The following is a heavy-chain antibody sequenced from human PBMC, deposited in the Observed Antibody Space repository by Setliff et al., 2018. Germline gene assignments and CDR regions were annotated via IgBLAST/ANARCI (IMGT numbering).Heavy chain of an antibody. D-gene: IGHD6-19*01. CDR1: GGTFSSNG. Sequence: GASVKVSCKASGGTFSSNGISWVRQAPGQGLEWMGGIIPFLDVTKYAQNFQDRVTFTADKSTNTAFMEMRSLRSDDTAVYYCAREGVGWGFDSWGQGTLVTVSS. CDR2: IIPFLDVT. V-gene: IGHV1-69*10. J-gene: IGHJ4*02. CDR3: AREGVGWGFDS.